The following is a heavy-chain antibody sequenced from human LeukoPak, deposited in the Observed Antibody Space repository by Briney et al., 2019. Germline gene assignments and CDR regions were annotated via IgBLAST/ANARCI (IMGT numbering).Heavy chain of an antibody. CDR3: ARAATAGTVDY. Sequence: PGGSLRLSCAASRFTFSNYWMSWVRQTPGKGLEWVANINQDGSGEYYVDSVKGRFSISRDNAKNSLFLQMNSLTAEDTAVYYCARAATAGTVDYWGQGTLVTVSS. CDR2: INQDGSGE. D-gene: IGHD2-21*02. V-gene: IGHV3-7*01. CDR1: RFTFSNYW. J-gene: IGHJ4*02.